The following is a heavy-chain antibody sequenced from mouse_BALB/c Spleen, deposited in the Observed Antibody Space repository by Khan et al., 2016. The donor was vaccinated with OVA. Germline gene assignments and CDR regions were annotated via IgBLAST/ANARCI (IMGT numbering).Heavy chain of an antibody. V-gene: IGHV3-8*02. CDR3: ARTYGSWAMDY. CDR1: GDSITSGF. J-gene: IGHJ4*01. Sequence: EVQLQESGPSLVKPSQTLSLTCSVTGDSITSGFWNWIRQFPGNKFEYMGYVTYSGNTYYNPSLKSRISITRDTSKSQYYLQLNSVTTEDTATYFCARTYGSWAMDYWGQGTSDTVSS. D-gene: IGHD1-1*01. CDR2: VTYSGNT.